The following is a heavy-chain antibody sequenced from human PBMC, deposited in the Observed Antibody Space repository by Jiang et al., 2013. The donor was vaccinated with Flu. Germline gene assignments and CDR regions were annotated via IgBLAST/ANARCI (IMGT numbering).Heavy chain of an antibody. D-gene: IGHD5-12*01. CDR3: ARGGHVDIVASFDS. Sequence: QGRVTMTTDTSTSTAYMELRNLRSDDTAVYYCARGGHVDIVASFDSWGQGTLVTVSS. V-gene: IGHV1-18*01. J-gene: IGHJ4*02.